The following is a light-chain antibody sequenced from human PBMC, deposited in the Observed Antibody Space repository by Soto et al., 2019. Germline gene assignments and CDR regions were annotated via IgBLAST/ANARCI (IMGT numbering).Light chain of an antibody. CDR2: AGS. CDR3: QHSAGTPPYP. Sequence: DIQMTQSPSSLSASVGDRVTITCRASQSISSYLNWYQQKPGKAPKLLIFAGSALESGVPSKFIGSGSGTDSTLTISSLQLEDFATYSCQHSAGTPPYPLGQGTKLEIK. CDR1: QSISSY. J-gene: IGKJ2*01. V-gene: IGKV1-39*01.